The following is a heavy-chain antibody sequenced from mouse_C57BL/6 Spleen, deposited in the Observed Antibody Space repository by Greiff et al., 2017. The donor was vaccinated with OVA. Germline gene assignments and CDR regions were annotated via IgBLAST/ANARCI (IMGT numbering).Heavy chain of an antibody. Sequence: QVQLQQPGAELVKPGASVKLSCKASGYTFTSYWMQWVKQRPGQGLEWIGEIDPSDSYTNYNQKFKGKATLTVDTSSSTAYMQLSSLTSEDAAVDYCAATGTLFDYWGQGTTLTVSS. CDR3: AATGTLFDY. D-gene: IGHD4-1*01. CDR2: IDPSDSYT. CDR1: GYTFTSYW. V-gene: IGHV1-50*01. J-gene: IGHJ2*01.